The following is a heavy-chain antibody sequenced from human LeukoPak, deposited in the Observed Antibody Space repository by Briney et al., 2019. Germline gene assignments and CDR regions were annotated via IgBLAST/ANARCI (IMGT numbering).Heavy chain of an antibody. CDR2: INHSGST. CDR1: GGSFSCYY. J-gene: IGHJ4*02. V-gene: IGHV4-34*01. D-gene: IGHD3-22*01. CDR3: ARGGGGYYVDFDY. Sequence: PSETLSLTCAVYGGSFSCYYWSWIRQPPGKGLEWIGEINHSGSTNYNPSLKSRVTISVDTSTTQFSLKLSSVTAADTAVYYCARGGGGYYVDFDYWAREPWSPSPQ.